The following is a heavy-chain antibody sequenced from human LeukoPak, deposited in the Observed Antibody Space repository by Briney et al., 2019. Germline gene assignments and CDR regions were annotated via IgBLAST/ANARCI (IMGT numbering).Heavy chain of an antibody. Sequence: GGSLRLSCAASGFSLSSYSMNWFRQTPGKGLEWVAKIKADGGEKDHVASVKGRFTISRDNAKNSLYLQMNSLRVEDTAVYYCARGGAARPDFWGQGTLVTVSS. J-gene: IGHJ4*02. D-gene: IGHD6-6*01. CDR2: IKADGGEK. V-gene: IGHV3-7*01. CDR3: ARGGAARPDF. CDR1: GFSLSSYS.